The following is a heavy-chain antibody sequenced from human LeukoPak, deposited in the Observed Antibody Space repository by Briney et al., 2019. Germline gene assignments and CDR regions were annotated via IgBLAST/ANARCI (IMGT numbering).Heavy chain of an antibody. CDR2: ISSSSSTI. CDR1: GFAFSSYS. J-gene: IGHJ3*02. D-gene: IGHD3-10*01. CDR3: ARPSTGRAFDI. Sequence: GGSLRLSCAASGFAFSSYSVNWVRQAPGKGLEWVSYISSSSSTIYYADSVKGRFTISRDNAKNSLYLQMNSLRAEDTAVYYCARPSTGRAFDIWGQGTMVTVSS. V-gene: IGHV3-48*01.